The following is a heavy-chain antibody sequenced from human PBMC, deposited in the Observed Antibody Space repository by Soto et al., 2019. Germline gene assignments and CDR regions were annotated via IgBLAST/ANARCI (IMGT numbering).Heavy chain of an antibody. CDR3: ARGVGLWFGELPNDAFDI. V-gene: IGHV1-2*04. CDR1: GYTFTGYY. J-gene: IGHJ3*02. CDR2: INPNSGGT. D-gene: IGHD3-10*01. Sequence: SVKVSCKASGYTFTGYYMHWVRQAPGQGLEWMGWINPNSGGTNYAQKFQGWVTMTRDTSISTAYMELSRLRSDDTAVYYCARGVGLWFGELPNDAFDIWGQGTMVTVSS.